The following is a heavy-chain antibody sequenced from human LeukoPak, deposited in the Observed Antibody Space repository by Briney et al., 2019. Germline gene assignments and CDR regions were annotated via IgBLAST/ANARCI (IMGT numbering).Heavy chain of an antibody. V-gene: IGHV3-48*03. CDR3: ARLTSSILDGYNWNDVYYYYYYMDV. CDR2: ISSSGSTI. D-gene: IGHD1-1*01. Sequence: GGSLRLSCAASGFTFSSYEMNWVRQAPGKGLEWVSYISSSGSTIYYADSVKGRFTISRDNAKNSLYLQMNSLRAEDTAVYYCARLTSSILDGYNWNDVYYYYYYMDVWGKGTTVTISS. CDR1: GFTFSSYE. J-gene: IGHJ6*03.